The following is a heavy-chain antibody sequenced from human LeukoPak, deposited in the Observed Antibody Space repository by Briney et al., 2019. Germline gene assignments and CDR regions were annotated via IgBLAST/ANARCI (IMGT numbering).Heavy chain of an antibody. Sequence: GASVKVSCKASGGTFSSYTISWVRQAPGQGLEWMGRIIPILGIANYAQKFQGRVTITADKSTSTAYMELSRLRSEDTAVYYCARARDHDAFDIWGQGTMVTVSS. CDR1: GGTFSSYT. J-gene: IGHJ3*02. CDR2: IIPILGIA. CDR3: ARARDHDAFDI. V-gene: IGHV1-69*02.